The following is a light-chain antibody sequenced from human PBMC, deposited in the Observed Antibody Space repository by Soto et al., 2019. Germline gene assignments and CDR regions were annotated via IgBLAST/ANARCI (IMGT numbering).Light chain of an antibody. Sequence: EVVLTQSPGTLSLSPGERATLSCRASQNIRGNELAWYQQKPGQAPRLLIYRGSSRATGIPDRFTGRGSGTEFTLTIFRLEPEDFAVYYCQDYGTSAPWTFGQGTKEEIK. J-gene: IGKJ1*01. V-gene: IGKV3-20*01. CDR3: QDYGTSAPWT. CDR1: QNIRGNE. CDR2: RGS.